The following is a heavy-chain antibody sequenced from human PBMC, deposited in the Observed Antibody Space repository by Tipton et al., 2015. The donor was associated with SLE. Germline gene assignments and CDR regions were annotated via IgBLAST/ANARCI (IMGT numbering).Heavy chain of an antibody. J-gene: IGHJ4*02. CDR1: GGSISSGGYY. CDR2: TYYSGNT. Sequence: TLSLTCTVSGGSISSGGYYWSWIRQHPGKGLEWVGYTYYSGNTYYNPSLKSRVTISVDTSENQFSLKLSSVTAADTAVYYCARLIAARLPFDYWGQGTLVTDSS. D-gene: IGHD6-6*01. V-gene: IGHV4-31*03. CDR3: ARLIAARLPFDY.